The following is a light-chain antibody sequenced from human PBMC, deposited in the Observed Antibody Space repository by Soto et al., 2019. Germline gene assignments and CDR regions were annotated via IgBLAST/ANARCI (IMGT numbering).Light chain of an antibody. V-gene: IGKV3-11*01. CDR3: QQRSNCPPALT. Sequence: EIVLTQSPATLSLSPGERATLSCRASQSVSSYLAWYQQKPGQAPRLLIYDASNRATGIPARFSGSGSGTDFTLTISSLEPEDFAVYYCQQRSNCPPALTFGGGTKVDIK. CDR2: DAS. J-gene: IGKJ4*01. CDR1: QSVSSY.